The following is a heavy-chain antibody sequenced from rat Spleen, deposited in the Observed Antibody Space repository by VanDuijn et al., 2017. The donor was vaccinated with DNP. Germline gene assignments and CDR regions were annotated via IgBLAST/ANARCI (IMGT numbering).Heavy chain of an antibody. D-gene: IGHD1-2*01. CDR1: GFTFSSYW. CDR2: ISTDGGRT. CDR3: TTYSSSFDY. V-gene: IGHV5-58*01. J-gene: IGHJ2*01. Sequence: EVQLVESGGGLVQPGRSLKLSCVASGFTFSSYWVYWIRQAPGKGLECVASISTDGGRTYYPDSVRGRFTISRDNAENTIYLQMNSLRSEDTGTYYCTTYSSSFDYWGQGVMVTVSS.